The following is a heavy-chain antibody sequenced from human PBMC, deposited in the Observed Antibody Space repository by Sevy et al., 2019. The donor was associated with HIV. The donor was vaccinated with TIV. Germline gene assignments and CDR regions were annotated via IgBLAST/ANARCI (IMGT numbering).Heavy chain of an antibody. Sequence: ASVKVSCKASGYTFSSYRITWVRQAPGQGPEWIGWISALNGDTNYAQKLQGRVTMTADTSTSTVYMDLRSLRSDVTVGYYCARAYCSGGRCYSLAYWGQGTLVTVSS. D-gene: IGHD2-15*01. J-gene: IGHJ4*02. CDR3: ARAYCSGGRCYSLAY. V-gene: IGHV1-18*01. CDR1: GYTFSSYR. CDR2: ISALNGDT.